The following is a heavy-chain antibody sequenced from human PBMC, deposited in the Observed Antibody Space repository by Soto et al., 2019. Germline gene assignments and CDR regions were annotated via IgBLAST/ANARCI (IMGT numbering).Heavy chain of an antibody. V-gene: IGHV4-59*01. CDR3: ARDCHHSGTNWFDP. CDR2: IYYSGST. D-gene: IGHD1-1*01. CDR1: GGSISSYY. J-gene: IGHJ5*02. Sequence: PSETLSLTCTVSGGSISSYYWSWIRQPPGKGLEWIGYIYYSGSTNYNPSLKSRVTISVDTSKNQFSLKLSSVTAADTAVYYCARDCHHSGTNWFDPWGQGTLVTVSS.